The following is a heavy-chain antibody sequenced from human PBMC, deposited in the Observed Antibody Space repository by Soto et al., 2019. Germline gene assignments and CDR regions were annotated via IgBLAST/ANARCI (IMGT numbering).Heavy chain of an antibody. CDR2: IIPIFGTA. CDR3: ARGAVAGIDPYYFDY. CDR1: GGTFRSYA. Sequence: SVKVSCKASGGTFRSYAISWVRQAPGQGLEWMGGIIPIFGTANYAQKFQGRVTITADESTSTAYMELSSLRSEDTAVYYCARGAVAGIDPYYFDYWGQGTLVTVS. D-gene: IGHD6-19*01. V-gene: IGHV1-69*13. J-gene: IGHJ4*02.